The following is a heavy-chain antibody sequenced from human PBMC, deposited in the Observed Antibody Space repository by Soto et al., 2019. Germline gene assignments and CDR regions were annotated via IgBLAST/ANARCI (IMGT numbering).Heavy chain of an antibody. J-gene: IGHJ6*02. V-gene: IGHV1-69*11. D-gene: IGHD6-19*01. CDR2: IIPILGTA. CDR1: GVTFSTST. Sequence: VQLVQSGAEVRKPGSSVKVSCQVSGVTFSTSTITWVRQAPGQGLEWMGSIIPILGTAKSTQKFQGRVTITADESASVAYMELSILTSEDTAVYYCARAGFVSGWNEFSGMDVWGQGTTVTFSS. CDR3: ARAGFVSGWNEFSGMDV.